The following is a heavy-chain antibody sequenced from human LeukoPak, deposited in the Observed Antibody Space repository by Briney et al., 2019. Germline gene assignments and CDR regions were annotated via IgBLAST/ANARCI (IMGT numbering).Heavy chain of an antibody. J-gene: IGHJ4*02. D-gene: IGHD1-1*01. CDR3: TRDITTNWYGGLY. Sequence: PGGSLRLSCAASGFTVIAYGMHWVRQAPGKGLEWVAFLRFDGTHIYYADSVKSRFTIPKQYSKNTLFLHMNSLMAEDTARYYCTRDITTNWYGGLYWGQGTLVTVSS. CDR2: LRFDGTHI. CDR1: GFTVIAYG. V-gene: IGHV3-30*02.